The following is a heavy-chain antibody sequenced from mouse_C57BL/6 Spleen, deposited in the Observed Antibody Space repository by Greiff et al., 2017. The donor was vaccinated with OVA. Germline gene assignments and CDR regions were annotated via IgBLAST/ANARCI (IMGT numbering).Heavy chain of an antibody. CDR1: GYSITSGYY. J-gene: IGHJ4*01. CDR3: AREKELRYDYVSAMDY. V-gene: IGHV3-6*01. CDR2: ISYDGSN. Sequence: DVQLVESGPGLVKPSQSLSLTCSVTGYSITSGYYWHWIRQFPGNKLEWMGYISYDGSNNYNPSLKNRISITRDTSKNQFFLKLNSVTTEDTATYYCAREKELRYDYVSAMDYWGQGTSVTVSS. D-gene: IGHD2-4*01.